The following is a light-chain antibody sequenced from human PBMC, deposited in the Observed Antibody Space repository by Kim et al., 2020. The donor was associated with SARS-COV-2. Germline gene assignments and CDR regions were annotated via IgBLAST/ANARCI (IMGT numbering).Light chain of an antibody. Sequence: PGERATPSCCASQSVTTNLAWYQHNPGQAPRLRIYYASTRATGVPARFSGSGSGTEFTLTISGLQSEDSAVYYCQQYENWPPITFGQGTRLEIK. CDR3: QQYENWPPIT. CDR2: YAS. J-gene: IGKJ5*01. V-gene: IGKV3-15*01. CDR1: QSVTTN.